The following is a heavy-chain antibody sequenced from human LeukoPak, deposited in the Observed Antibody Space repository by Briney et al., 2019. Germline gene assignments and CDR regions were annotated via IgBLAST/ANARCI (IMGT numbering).Heavy chain of an antibody. Sequence: SVKVSCKASGGTFGNYAINWVRQAPGQGLEWMGGIIPLFGTAHSAQKFQGRVTITADESTSTAYMELSSLRSEDTAVYYCARGWLSETTVLTPYNYWGQGTLVTVSS. CDR3: ARGWLSETTVLTPYNY. D-gene: IGHD4-23*01. V-gene: IGHV1-69*13. CDR2: IIPLFGTA. CDR1: GGTFGNYA. J-gene: IGHJ4*02.